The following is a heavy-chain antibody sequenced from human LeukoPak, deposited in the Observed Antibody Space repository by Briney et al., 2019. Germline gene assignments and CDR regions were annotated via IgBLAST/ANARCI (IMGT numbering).Heavy chain of an antibody. D-gene: IGHD3-9*01. CDR1: GFTFSSYG. V-gene: IGHV3-30*18. CDR2: ISYDGSNK. J-gene: IGHJ4*02. CDR3: AKDMVLRYFDWLLPTDY. Sequence: GGSLRLSCAASGFTFSSYGMHWVRQAPGKGLEWVAVISYDGSNKYYAHSVKGRFTISRDNSKNTLYLQMNSLRAEDTAVYYCAKDMVLRYFDWLLPTDYWGQGTLVTVSS.